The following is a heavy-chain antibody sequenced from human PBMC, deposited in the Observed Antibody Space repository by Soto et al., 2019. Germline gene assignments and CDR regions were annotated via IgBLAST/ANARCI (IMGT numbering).Heavy chain of an antibody. CDR3: ARDKGNSGPYYYAY. CDR2: ISAYNRNT. J-gene: IGHJ4*02. D-gene: IGHD1-26*01. Sequence: ASVKVSCKASGYTFTNYGVSWVRQAPGQGLEWMGWISAYNRNTNYAQKLQGRVTMTTDTSTSTAYMELRSLRSDDTATYFCARDKGNSGPYYYAYRSQGTLVTVSS. V-gene: IGHV1-18*01. CDR1: GYTFTNYG.